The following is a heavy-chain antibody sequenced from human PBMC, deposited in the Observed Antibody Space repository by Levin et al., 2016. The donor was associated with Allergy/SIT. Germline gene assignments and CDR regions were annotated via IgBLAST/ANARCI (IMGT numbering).Heavy chain of an antibody. CDR3: ARHYTPWNYYADFEF. J-gene: IGHJ4*02. CDR2: IYDSAST. D-gene: IGHD1-7*01. V-gene: IGHV4-39*01. Sequence: SETLSLTCTVSGDSIRGSRYYWAWIRQPPGKGLEWIGSIYDSASTYYNRSLKSRVTMSIDTSDNQISLQMYSVTAADTAMYYCARHYTPWNYYADFEFWGQGTLVSVSS. CDR1: GDSIRGSRYY.